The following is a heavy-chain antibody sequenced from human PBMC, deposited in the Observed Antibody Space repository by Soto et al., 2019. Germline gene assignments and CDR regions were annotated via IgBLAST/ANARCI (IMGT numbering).Heavy chain of an antibody. CDR3: AKSSRATRGQWLVLGWVDY. CDR1: GFTFSSYA. J-gene: IGHJ4*02. CDR2: ISGSGGST. D-gene: IGHD6-19*01. Sequence: GGSLRLSCAASGFTFSSYAMSWVRQAPGKGLEWVSAISGSGGSTYYADSVKGRFTISRDNSKNTLYLQMNSLRAEDTAVYYCAKSSRATRGQWLVLGWVDYWGQGTLVTVSS. V-gene: IGHV3-23*01.